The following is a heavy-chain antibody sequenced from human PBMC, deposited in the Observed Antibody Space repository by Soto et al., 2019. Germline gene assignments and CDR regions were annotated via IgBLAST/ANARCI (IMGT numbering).Heavy chain of an antibody. J-gene: IGHJ4*02. CDR1: GFTFSTSA. CDR2: ISLDYST. CDR3: AKHKGSRYAIDF. V-gene: IGHV3-23*01. D-gene: IGHD3-16*01. Sequence: EVHLLESGGDLVQPGGSLRLSCAGTGFTFSTSAMTWVRQAPGRGLEWVSHISLDYSTYYADFVKGRFTVSRDNSKNTLHLQMSSLRAEDTAVYYCAKHKGSRYAIDFRGQGTLVTVSP.